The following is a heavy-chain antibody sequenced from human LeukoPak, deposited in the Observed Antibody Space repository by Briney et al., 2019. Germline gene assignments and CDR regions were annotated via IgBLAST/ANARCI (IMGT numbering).Heavy chain of an antibody. Sequence: GGSLRLSCAASGFTFSSYWMSWVRQTPGKGLEWVANMNQAGNEKYYGDSVKGRFNIYRDNSKNTLYLQMNSLRAEDTAVYYCAKEGMTTVTSYMDVWGKGTTVTVSS. V-gene: IGHV3-7*01. J-gene: IGHJ6*03. CDR2: MNQAGNEK. CDR3: AKEGMTTVTSYMDV. CDR1: GFTFSSYW. D-gene: IGHD4-17*01.